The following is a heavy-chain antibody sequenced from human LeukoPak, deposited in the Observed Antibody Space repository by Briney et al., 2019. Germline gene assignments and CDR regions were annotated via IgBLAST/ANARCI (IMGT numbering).Heavy chain of an antibody. Sequence: GGSLRLSCAASGFTFSSYAMGWVRQAPGKGLEWVSGISGSGDNTYYANSVKGRFTISRDNSKNTLYLQLNSLRAEDTALYYCAKVLTAVAGGPNAFDIWGQGTMVTVSS. CDR1: GFTFSSYA. D-gene: IGHD6-19*01. J-gene: IGHJ3*02. V-gene: IGHV3-23*01. CDR3: AKVLTAVAGGPNAFDI. CDR2: ISGSGDNT.